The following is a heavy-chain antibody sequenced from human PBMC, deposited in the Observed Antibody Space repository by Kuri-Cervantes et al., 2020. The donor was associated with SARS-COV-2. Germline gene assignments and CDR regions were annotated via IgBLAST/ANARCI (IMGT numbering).Heavy chain of an antibody. CDR1: GGSISSGGYY. CDR3: AGTSSVVVIATGPYYFDY. J-gene: IGHJ4*02. V-gene: IGHV4-61*02. CDR2: IYTSGST. Sequence: SETLSLTCTVSGGSISSGGYYWSWIRQPAGKGLEWIGRIYTSGSTYYNPSLKSRVTISVDTSKNQFSLKLSSVTAADTAVYYCAGTSSVVVIATGPYYFDYWGQGTLVTVSS. D-gene: IGHD2-21*01.